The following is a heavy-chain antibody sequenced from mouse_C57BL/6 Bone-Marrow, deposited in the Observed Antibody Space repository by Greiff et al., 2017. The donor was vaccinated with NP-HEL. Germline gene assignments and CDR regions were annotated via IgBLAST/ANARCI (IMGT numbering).Heavy chain of an antibody. CDR1: GYTFTSYW. V-gene: IGHV1-55*01. CDR2: IYPGSGST. D-gene: IGHD2-1*01. J-gene: IGHJ4*01. Sequence: QVQLQQPGAELVKPGASVKMSCKASGYTFTSYWITWVKQRPGQGLEWIGDIYPGSGSTNYNEKFKSKATLTVDTSSSPAYMQLSSLTSEDSAVYYCARLDFRVLYGNLYYAMDYWGQGTSVTVSA. CDR3: ARLDFRVLYGNLYYAMDY.